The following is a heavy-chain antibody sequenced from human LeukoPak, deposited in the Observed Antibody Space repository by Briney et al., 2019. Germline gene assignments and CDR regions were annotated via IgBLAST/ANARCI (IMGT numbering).Heavy chain of an antibody. J-gene: IGHJ5*02. V-gene: IGHV1-69*05. CDR3: ARAFFVRENPGSWFDP. CDR2: IIPIFGTA. CDR1: GGTFSSYA. Sequence: GASVKVSCKASGGTFSSYAISWVRQAPGQGLEWMGGIIPIFGTANYAQKFQGRVTITTDESTSTAYMELSSLRSEDTAVYYCARAFFVRENPGSWFDPWGQGTLVTVSP. D-gene: IGHD3-10*02.